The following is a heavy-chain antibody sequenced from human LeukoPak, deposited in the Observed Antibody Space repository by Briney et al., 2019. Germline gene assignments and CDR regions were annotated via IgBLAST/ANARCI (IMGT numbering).Heavy chain of an antibody. CDR2: IYYSGSI. D-gene: IGHD7-27*01. V-gene: IGHV4-59*01. Sequence: SETLSLTCTVSGGSISSYYWSWIRQPPGKGLEWIGYIYYSGSINYDPSLKSRVTISVDTSKNQFSLKLSSVTAADTAVYYCAREAGDDYYYYGMDVWGQGTTVTVSS. J-gene: IGHJ6*02. CDR1: GGSISSYY. CDR3: AREAGDDYYYYGMDV.